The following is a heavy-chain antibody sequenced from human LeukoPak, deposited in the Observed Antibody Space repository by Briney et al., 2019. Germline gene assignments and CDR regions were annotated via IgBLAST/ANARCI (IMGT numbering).Heavy chain of an antibody. V-gene: IGHV1-46*01. CDR3: ARGGGYSYGDYDY. J-gene: IGHJ4*02. CDR2: INPSGGST. CDR1: GGTFSSYA. D-gene: IGHD5-18*01. Sequence: ASVKVSCKASGGTFSSYAISWVRQAPGQGLEWMGIINPSGGSTSYAQKFQGRVTMTRDTSTSTVYMELSSLRSEDTAVYYCARGGGYSYGDYDYWGQGTLVTVSS.